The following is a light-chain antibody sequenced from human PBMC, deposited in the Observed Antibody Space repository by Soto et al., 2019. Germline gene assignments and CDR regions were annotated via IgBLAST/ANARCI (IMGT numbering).Light chain of an antibody. Sequence: DIPMTQSPSTLSASVGDRVTITCRASQSISVWLAWSQQKPGKAPKLLIYKASTLESGVPSRFSGSGSGTEFTLTISNLQPDDFATYYCQQYHSYPLTFGPGTKVDIK. CDR2: KAS. J-gene: IGKJ3*01. V-gene: IGKV1-5*03. CDR1: QSISVW. CDR3: QQYHSYPLT.